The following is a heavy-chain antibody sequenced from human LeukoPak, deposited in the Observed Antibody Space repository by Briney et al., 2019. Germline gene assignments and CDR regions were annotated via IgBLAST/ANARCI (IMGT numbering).Heavy chain of an antibody. CDR3: ARGDYYDSSGYGY. J-gene: IGHJ4*02. D-gene: IGHD3-22*01. CDR2: IYSGGNT. V-gene: IGHV3-53*01. Sequence: PGGSLRLSCAASGFTVSTNYMSWVRQAPGKGLEWVSVIYSGGNTYYADSVKGRFTISRDKSKNTLYLQMTSLRADDTAVYYCARGDYYDSSGYGYWGQGTLVTVSS. CDR1: GFTVSTNY.